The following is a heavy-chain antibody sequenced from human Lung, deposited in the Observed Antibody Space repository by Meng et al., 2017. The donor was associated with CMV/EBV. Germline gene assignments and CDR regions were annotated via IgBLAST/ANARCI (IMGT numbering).Heavy chain of an antibody. CDR1: GSPLSHARMG. CDR2: IFSNDEK. V-gene: IGHV2-26*01. J-gene: IGHJ6*02. Sequence: GPXLVXPTEPLTLTCTVSGSPLSHARMGVSWIRQPPGKALKWLAHIFSNDEKSYRTPLQSRLTISKATSQSQVFLTMTNIDPVDTATYYCARIVRYFDLLLGPNTHYYGMGVWGQGXTVTVSS. D-gene: IGHD3-9*01. CDR3: ARIVRYFDLLLGPNTHYYGMGV.